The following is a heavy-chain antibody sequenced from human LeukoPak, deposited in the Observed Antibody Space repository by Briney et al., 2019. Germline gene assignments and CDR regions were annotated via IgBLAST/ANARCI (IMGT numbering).Heavy chain of an antibody. V-gene: IGHV4-39*01. CDR1: GGSISSSSYY. Sequence: PSETLSLTCTVSGGSISSSSYYWGWIRQPPGKGLEWIGSIYYSGSTYYNPSLKSRVTISIETSKNQISLRLKSVTAADTAMYYCAKSGGYGLIDYWGQGTLVTVSS. CDR2: IYYSGST. CDR3: AKSGGYGLIDY. J-gene: IGHJ4*02. D-gene: IGHD1-26*01.